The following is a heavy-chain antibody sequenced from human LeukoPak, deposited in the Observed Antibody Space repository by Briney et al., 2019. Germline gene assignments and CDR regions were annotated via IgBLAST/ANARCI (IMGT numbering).Heavy chain of an antibody. Sequence: GGSLRLSCAASGFTLSRHSMNWVRQAPGKGLEWVSSISSSGDYIFYADSVKGRFTMSRDNAENSVDLQMDSLRAEDTAVYYCARESDFWTGYYDFWGQGTLVTVSS. CDR1: GFTLSRHS. D-gene: IGHD3/OR15-3a*01. J-gene: IGHJ4*02. CDR2: ISSSGDYI. V-gene: IGHV3-21*06. CDR3: ARESDFWTGYYDF.